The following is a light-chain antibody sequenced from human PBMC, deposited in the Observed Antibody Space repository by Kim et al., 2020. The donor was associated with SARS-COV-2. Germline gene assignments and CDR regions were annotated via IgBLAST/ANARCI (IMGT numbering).Light chain of an antibody. CDR3: SSYIRASSFA. Sequence: QSALTQPASVSGSPGQSNTISCTGTSSNVGPYNFVSWYQQHPGKAPKLMIYGVNRRPSGVSYRFSGSKSGNTASLTISGLQAEDEADYYCSSYIRASSFAFGGGTQLTVL. CDR1: SSNVGPYNF. J-gene: IGLJ3*02. V-gene: IGLV2-14*01. CDR2: GVN.